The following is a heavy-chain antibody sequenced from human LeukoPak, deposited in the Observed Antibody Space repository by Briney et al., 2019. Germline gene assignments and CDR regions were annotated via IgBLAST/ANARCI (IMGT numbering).Heavy chain of an antibody. CDR1: GFTVSSSY. CDR2: ISSSGSTI. D-gene: IGHD1-26*01. V-gene: IGHV3-11*01. CDR3: ARVVSNPDDY. J-gene: IGHJ4*02. Sequence: GGSLRLSCAASGFTVSSSYMSWIRQAPGKGLEWVSYISSSGSTIYYADSVKGRFTISRDNAKNSLYLQMNSLRAEDTAVYYCARVVSNPDDYWGQGTLVTVSS.